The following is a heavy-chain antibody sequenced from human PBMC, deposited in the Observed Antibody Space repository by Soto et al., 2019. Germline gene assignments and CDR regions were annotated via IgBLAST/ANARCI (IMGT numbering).Heavy chain of an antibody. D-gene: IGHD3-16*01. J-gene: IGHJ5*02. CDR2: IYWDDDK. CDR1: GFSLTTRGVG. Sequence: QITLKESGPTLVKPTQTLTLTCTFSGFSLTTRGVGVGWIRQPPGKALECLALIYWDDDKRYSPSLQSRLSITKATSKNQVVLTMTNVDPVDTATYYCAHIPHYYQYDWFDPWGQGTLVSVSS. CDR3: AHIPHYYQYDWFDP. V-gene: IGHV2-5*02.